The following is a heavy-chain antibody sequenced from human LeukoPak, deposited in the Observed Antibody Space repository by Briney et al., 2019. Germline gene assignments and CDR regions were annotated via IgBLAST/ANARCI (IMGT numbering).Heavy chain of an antibody. J-gene: IGHJ5*02. CDR2: IWYDGSNK. V-gene: IGHV3-33*01. CDR3: LRIRVHSLNVIHPILAS. CDR1: GFTFKSYG. Sequence: PGRSLRLSCGASGFTFKSYGVHWVRQAPGKGLEWVAVIWYDGSNKYYADSVKGRFTISRDNSKNTLYLQMNSLRAAVTALYYWLRIRVHSLNVIHPILASWGQGTLVTVSS. D-gene: IGHD1-1*01.